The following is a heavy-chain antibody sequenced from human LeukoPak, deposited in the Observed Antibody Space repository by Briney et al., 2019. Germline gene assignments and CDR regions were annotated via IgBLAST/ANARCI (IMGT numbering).Heavy chain of an antibody. CDR1: GGTFSSYA. V-gene: IGHV1-69*13. CDR2: IIPIFGTA. Sequence: SVKVSFKASGGTFSSYAISWVRQAPGQGLEWMGGIIPIFGTANYAQKFQGRVTITADESTSTAYMELSSLRSEDTAVYYCAREGNPVETIKNYFDYWGQGTLVTVSS. J-gene: IGHJ4*02. CDR3: AREGNPVETIKNYFDY. D-gene: IGHD1-14*01.